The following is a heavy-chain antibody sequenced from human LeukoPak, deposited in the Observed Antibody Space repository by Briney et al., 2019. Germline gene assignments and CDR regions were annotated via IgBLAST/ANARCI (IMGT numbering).Heavy chain of an antibody. Sequence: KPGGSLRLSCAASGFTFSTYTMNWVRQAPGKGLEWVSSISSSSGYIYYADSVKGRFTISRANAENSLYLQMNSLRAEDTAVYYCTRGGTVTTGIDYWGQGTLVTVSS. V-gene: IGHV3-21*01. CDR2: ISSSSGYI. J-gene: IGHJ4*02. CDR3: TRGGTVTTGIDY. CDR1: GFTFSTYT. D-gene: IGHD4-17*01.